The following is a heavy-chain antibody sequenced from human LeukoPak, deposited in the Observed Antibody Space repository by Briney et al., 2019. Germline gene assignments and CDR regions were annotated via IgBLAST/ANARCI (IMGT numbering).Heavy chain of an antibody. D-gene: IGHD3-3*01. J-gene: IGHJ4*02. V-gene: IGHV3-23*01. CDR1: GFSFTNYA. CDR2: MTGGGET. CDR3: ARASWISIADGVC. Sequence: PWGSLRLSCAASGFSFTNYATSWVRQAPPRGPQWLSSMTGGGETFYADSVKGRFTLSRDDSRNTVYLQLNNLRVEDTAIYYCARASWISIADGVCWGQGTQVTVFS.